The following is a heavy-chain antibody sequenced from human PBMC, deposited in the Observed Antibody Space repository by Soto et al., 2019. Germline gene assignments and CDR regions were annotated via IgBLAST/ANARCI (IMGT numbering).Heavy chain of an antibody. CDR3: SAKTTDHYGMDV. D-gene: IGHD4-17*01. J-gene: IGHJ6*02. V-gene: IGHV6-1*01. CDR1: GYSVSTNFIA. Sequence: QVQLQQSGPGLVRPSQTLSLTCAISGYSVSTNFIALRWVRQSPSRGLEWLGRTFCRSKCSNDYGGSVRGRITINLDTSMTLFSLQLNSVTPEDTAVYYCSAKTTDHYGMDVWGQGTTVTVSS. CDR2: TFCRSKCSN.